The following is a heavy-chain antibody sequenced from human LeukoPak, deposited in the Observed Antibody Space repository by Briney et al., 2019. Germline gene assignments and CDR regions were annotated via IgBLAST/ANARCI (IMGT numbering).Heavy chain of an antibody. CDR2: IGTAGDT. CDR1: GFTFSSYD. J-gene: IGHJ4*02. D-gene: IGHD5-18*01. CDR3: ARAHRYSYGIFDY. Sequence: GGSLRLSCAASGFTFSSYDMHCVRQATGKGLEWVSAIGTAGDTYYPGSVKGRFTISRENAKNSLYLQMNSLRAGDTAVYYCARAHRYSYGIFDYWGQGTLVTVSS. V-gene: IGHV3-13*01.